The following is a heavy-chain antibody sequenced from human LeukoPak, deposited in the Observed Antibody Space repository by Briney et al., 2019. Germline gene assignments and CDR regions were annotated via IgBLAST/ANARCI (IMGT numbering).Heavy chain of an antibody. Sequence: PSETLSLTCTVSGGSISSSSYYWGGIRQPPGKGLEWIGSIYYIGSTYYDPSLKSRVPISVDTSKNQFSLKLSSVTAADTAVYYCASRSSVRYFDWFFNWFDPWGQGTLVTVSS. CDR1: GGSISSSSYY. CDR2: IYYIGST. J-gene: IGHJ5*02. CDR3: ASRSSVRYFDWFFNWFDP. V-gene: IGHV4-39*01. D-gene: IGHD3-9*01.